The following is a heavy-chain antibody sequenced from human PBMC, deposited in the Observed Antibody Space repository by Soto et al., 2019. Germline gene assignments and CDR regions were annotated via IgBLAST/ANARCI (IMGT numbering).Heavy chain of an antibody. D-gene: IGHD3-16*01. J-gene: IGHJ5*02. CDR1: GFTFSSYG. V-gene: IGHV3-30*18. CDR2: ISYDGSNK. Sequence: GGSLRLSCAASGFTFSSYGMHWVRQAPGKGLEWVAVISYDGSNKYYADSVKGRFTISRDNSKNTLYLQMNSLRAEDTAVYYCAKGDWFDPWGQGTLVTVSS. CDR3: AKGDWFDP.